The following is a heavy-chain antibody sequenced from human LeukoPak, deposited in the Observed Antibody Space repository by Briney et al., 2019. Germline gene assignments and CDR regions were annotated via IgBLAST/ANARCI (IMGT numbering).Heavy chain of an antibody. J-gene: IGHJ4*02. CDR2: IYYSGTT. CDR1: GYSISSNSW. V-gene: IGHV4-28*01. CDR3: ALYDGTYGYFDY. Sequence: SDTLSLTCAVSGYSISSNSWWGWIRQPPGKGREWIGYIYYSGTTYYNSSLKSRVTMSVDTSKNQFSLKLNSVTAVDTAVYYCALYDGTYGYFDYWGQGSLVTVSS. D-gene: IGHD1-26*01.